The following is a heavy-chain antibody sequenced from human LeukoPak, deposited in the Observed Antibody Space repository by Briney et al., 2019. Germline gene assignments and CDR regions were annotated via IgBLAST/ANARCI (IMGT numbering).Heavy chain of an antibody. V-gene: IGHV3-20*04. Sequence: GSLRLSCAASGFTFDDYGMSWVRQAPGKGLEWVSGINWNGGSTGYADSVKGRFTISRDNAKNSLYLQMNSLRAEDTALYYCARVMGQWELPYFDYWGQGTLVTVSS. CDR2: INWNGGST. CDR1: GFTFDDYG. CDR3: ARVMGQWELPYFDY. D-gene: IGHD1-26*01. J-gene: IGHJ4*02.